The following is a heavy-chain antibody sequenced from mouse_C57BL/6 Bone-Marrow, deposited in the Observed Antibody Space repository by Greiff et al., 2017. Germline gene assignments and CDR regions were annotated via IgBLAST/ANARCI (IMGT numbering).Heavy chain of an antibody. CDR1: GYTFTSYG. D-gene: IGHD1-1*01. CDR3: APIYYYGSSFLNYAMDY. CDR2: IYIGNGYT. Sequence: LVGPGSSVKMSCKTSGYTFTSYGINWVKQRPGQGLEWIGYIYIGNGYTEYNEKFKGKATLTSDTSSSTAYMQLSSLTSEDSAIYFCAPIYYYGSSFLNYAMDYGGQGTSVTVSS. J-gene: IGHJ4*01. V-gene: IGHV1-58*01.